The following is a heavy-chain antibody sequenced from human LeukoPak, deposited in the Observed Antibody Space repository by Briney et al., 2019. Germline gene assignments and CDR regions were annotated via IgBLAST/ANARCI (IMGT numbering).Heavy chain of an antibody. CDR2: ISCNNGKT. Sequence: GASLRLSCATSGFTFTIHPMTWVPEARGRGLEWFSDISCNNGKTFYADSVKGRSTVSRDNAKNSLYLQMNSLRAEDTAVYYCAREGYCSSTSCYGSRYYYYYMDVWGKGTTVTVSS. D-gene: IGHD2-2*01. V-gene: IGHV3-23*01. J-gene: IGHJ6*03. CDR3: AREGYCSSTSCYGSRYYYYYMDV. CDR1: GFTFTIHP.